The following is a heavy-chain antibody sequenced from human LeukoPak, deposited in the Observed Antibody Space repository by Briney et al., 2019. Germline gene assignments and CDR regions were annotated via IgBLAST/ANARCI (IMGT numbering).Heavy chain of an antibody. CDR3: ARGHVFSGGLSYYYGMDV. CDR2: INPNSGGT. D-gene: IGHD2-15*01. CDR1: GYTFTGYY. Sequence: ASVKVSCTASGYTFTGYYMHWVRQAPGQGLEWMGWINPNSGGTNYAQKFQGRVTMTRDTSISTAYMELSRLRSDDTAVYYCARGHVFSGGLSYYYGMDVWGQGTTVTVSS. V-gene: IGHV1-2*02. J-gene: IGHJ6*02.